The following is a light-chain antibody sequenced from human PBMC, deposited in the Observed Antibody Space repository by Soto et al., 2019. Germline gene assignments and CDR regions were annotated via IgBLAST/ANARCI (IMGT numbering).Light chain of an antibody. J-gene: IGLJ1*01. CDR2: GNT. V-gene: IGLV1-40*01. CDR1: SSNIGAGYE. Sequence: QSVLTQPPSVSGAPGQRVTISCTGSSSNIGAGYEVHWFQQLPGTAPKLLIYGNTNRPSGVPDRFSGSKSDTSASLAITGLQPEDEAYYYCQSYDSSLSVLYVFGPGTKVT. CDR3: QSYDSSLSVLYV.